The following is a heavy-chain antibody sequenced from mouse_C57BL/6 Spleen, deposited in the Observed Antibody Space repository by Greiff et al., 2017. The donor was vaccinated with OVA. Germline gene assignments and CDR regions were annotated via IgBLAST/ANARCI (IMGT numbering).Heavy chain of an antibody. Sequence: DVKLVESGGGLVKPGGSLKLSCAASGFTFSDYGMHWVRQAPEKGLEWVAYISSGSSTIYYADTVKGRFTISRDNAKNTLFLQMTSLRSEDTAMYYGARLVTTTSYAMDYWGQGTSVTVSS. CDR2: ISSGSSTI. CDR3: ARLVTTTSYAMDY. CDR1: GFTFSDYG. V-gene: IGHV5-17*01. D-gene: IGHD2-2*01. J-gene: IGHJ4*01.